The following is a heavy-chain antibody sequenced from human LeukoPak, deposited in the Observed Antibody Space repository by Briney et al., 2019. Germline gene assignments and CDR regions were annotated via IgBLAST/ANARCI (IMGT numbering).Heavy chain of an antibody. CDR1: GFTFSSYS. J-gene: IGHJ5*02. D-gene: IGHD6-13*01. CDR2: ISSSSSTI. V-gene: IGHV3-48*01. Sequence: GGSLRLSCAASGFTFSSYSMNWVRQAPGKGLEWVSSISSSSSTIYYADSVKGRFTISRDNAKNSLYLQMNSLRAEDTAVYYCARDPALGSAAGPGNWFDPWGQGTLVTVSS. CDR3: ARDPALGSAAGPGNWFDP.